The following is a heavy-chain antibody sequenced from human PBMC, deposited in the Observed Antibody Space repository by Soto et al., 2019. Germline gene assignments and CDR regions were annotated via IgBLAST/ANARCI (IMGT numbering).Heavy chain of an antibody. CDR3: ARALGYSGYAGMDV. D-gene: IGHD5-12*01. Sequence: ASVKVSCKASGYTFTIYGINWVRQAPGQGLEWMGWISPDNGNTNYAQKLQGRVTMTTDTSTSTAYMELRSLRSDDTAVYYRARALGYSGYAGMDVWGQGTTVTVSS. J-gene: IGHJ6*02. V-gene: IGHV1-18*01. CDR1: GYTFTIYG. CDR2: ISPDNGNT.